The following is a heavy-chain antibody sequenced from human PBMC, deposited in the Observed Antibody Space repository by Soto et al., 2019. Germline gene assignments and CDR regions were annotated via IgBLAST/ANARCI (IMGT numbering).Heavy chain of an antibody. CDR1: GFTSNSDA. CDR3: AEGGGKSITGWWWAPGH. J-gene: IGHJ4*02. D-gene: IGHD2-21*01. Sequence: GSLRLSCAASGFTSNSDAVSWVRQAPGKGLEWVPVINYSGGGTYYADSLEGRFVISRDRSKNTVYLQMHSLRAEDTAVYFCAEGGGKSITGWWWAPGHWGQGTLVTVSS. V-gene: IGHV3-23*01. CDR2: INYSGGGT.